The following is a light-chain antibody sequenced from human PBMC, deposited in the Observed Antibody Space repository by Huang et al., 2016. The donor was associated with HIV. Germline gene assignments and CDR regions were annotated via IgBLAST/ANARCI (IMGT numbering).Light chain of an antibody. Sequence: DIQMTQSPSSLSASVGDRVTITCRASQSISNFLNWDQQKPGRAPNLLIYSASTLQRGGPSRFSGSGSGTDFTLTITSLQPEDFATYYCQQHYSPSSITFGQGTRLEIK. CDR1: QSISNF. J-gene: IGKJ5*01. V-gene: IGKV1-39*01. CDR3: QQHYSPSSIT. CDR2: SAS.